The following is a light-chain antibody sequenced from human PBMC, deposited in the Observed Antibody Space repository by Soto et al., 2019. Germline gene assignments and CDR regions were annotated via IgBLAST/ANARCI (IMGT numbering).Light chain of an antibody. Sequence: VLTQSPGTLSLSPGERATLSCRASQTLSSRHLAWYQQKPGQAPRLLIYGSSSRDTDIPDRFSGSGSGTDFTLTISTLEPEDFAIYYCQQYGYSRTFGQGTKVEIK. J-gene: IGKJ1*01. CDR2: GSS. CDR1: QTLSSRH. V-gene: IGKV3-20*01. CDR3: QQYGYSRT.